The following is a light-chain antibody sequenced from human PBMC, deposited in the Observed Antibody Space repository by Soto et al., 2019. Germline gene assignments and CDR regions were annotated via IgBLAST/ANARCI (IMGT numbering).Light chain of an antibody. CDR2: AAS. V-gene: IGKV3-20*01. CDR3: QQYYASSCT. CDR1: QSISSTY. Sequence: EIVLTQSPGTLSLSPGERATLSCRASQSISSTYLAWYRQKPGQAPRLLIYAASSRATGIPDRFSGSGSGTDFTLTISRLEPEYFAVYYCQQYYASSCTFGQGTRVEIK. J-gene: IGKJ1*01.